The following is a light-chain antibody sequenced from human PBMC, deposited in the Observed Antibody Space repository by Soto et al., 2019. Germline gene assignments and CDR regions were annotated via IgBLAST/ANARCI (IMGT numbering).Light chain of an antibody. J-gene: IGKJ2*01. CDR3: QQCGPSLRYT. CDR2: GTS. Sequence: IVLTQSPGTLSLSPGERATLTCRASQTITSFYLAWYQQKPGQAPRLLIYGTSTRATGIPDRFSGSGSGTDFTLTISRLEPEDFAVYYCQQCGPSLRYTFGQGTKLEIK. CDR1: QTITSFY. V-gene: IGKV3-20*01.